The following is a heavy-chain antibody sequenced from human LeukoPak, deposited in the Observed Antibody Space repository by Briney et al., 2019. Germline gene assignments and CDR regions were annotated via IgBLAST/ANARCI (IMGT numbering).Heavy chain of an antibody. Sequence: SQTLSLTCAVSGGTISRGGFSWSWLRQPPGKGLECIGYIYHSGSTYYNPSLKSRVTISADRSKNQFSLKLTSVTAADTAVYYCARGADYGGNPTRNAFDIWGQGTVVPVSS. V-gene: IGHV4-30-2*01. CDR3: ARGADYGGNPTRNAFDI. D-gene: IGHD4-23*01. CDR2: IYHSGST. J-gene: IGHJ3*02. CDR1: GGTISRGGFS.